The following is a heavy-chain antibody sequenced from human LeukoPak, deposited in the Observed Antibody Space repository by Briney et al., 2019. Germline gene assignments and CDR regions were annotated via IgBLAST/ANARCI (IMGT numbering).Heavy chain of an antibody. CDR2: IKEDGTEE. Sequence: GGSLRLSCAASGFTFSSSWMTWVRQAPGKGLEWVAHIKEDGTEEYYVDSVKGRFTISRDNAKNSLYLQMNSLRAEDTAVYYCARWNDGSEFDYWGQATLVSVSS. J-gene: IGHJ4*02. D-gene: IGHD1-1*01. V-gene: IGHV3-7*05. CDR3: ARWNDGSEFDY. CDR1: GFTFSSSW.